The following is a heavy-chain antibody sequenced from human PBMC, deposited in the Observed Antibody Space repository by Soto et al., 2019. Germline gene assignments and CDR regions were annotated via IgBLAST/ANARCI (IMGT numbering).Heavy chain of an antibody. CDR1: GGSFSGYY. V-gene: IGHV4-34*01. CDR3: ARVRLYYDILTGYYNSLYYYYGMDV. CDR2: INHSGST. Sequence: SETLSLTCAVYGGSFSGYYWSWIRQPPGKGLEWIGEINHSGSTNYNPSLKSRVTISVDTSKNQFSLKLSSVTAAVTAVYYCARVRLYYDILTGYYNSLYYYYGMDVWGQGTTVTVSS. J-gene: IGHJ6*02. D-gene: IGHD3-9*01.